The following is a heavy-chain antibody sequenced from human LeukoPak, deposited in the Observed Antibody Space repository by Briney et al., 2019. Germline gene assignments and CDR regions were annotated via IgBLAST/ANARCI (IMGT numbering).Heavy chain of an antibody. CDR3: ARARGWDIYDSSGYYGLDY. CDR2: IEQDGSEK. D-gene: IGHD3-22*01. V-gene: IGHV3-7*05. CDR1: GFTFSSYW. Sequence: PGGSLRLSCAASGFTFSSYWMSWVPQAPGKGLEWVADIEQDGSEKYYVDSVKGRFTISRDNAKNSLHLQMNSLRAEDTAVYYCARARGWDIYDSSGYYGLDYWGQGTLVTVSS. J-gene: IGHJ4*02.